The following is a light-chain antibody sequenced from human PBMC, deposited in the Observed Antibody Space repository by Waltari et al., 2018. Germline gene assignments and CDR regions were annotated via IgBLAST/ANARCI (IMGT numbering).Light chain of an antibody. CDR1: QNIRSY. Sequence: DIQMTQSPSSLSASVGDRVTITCRASQNIRSYFNWYQQKPGQAPKLLISGASSLHSGVPSRFSGNASGTDFTLTINGLQPDDFATYYCQQFYSTWTFGQGTKVEMK. CDR2: GAS. V-gene: IGKV1-39*01. J-gene: IGKJ1*01. CDR3: QQFYSTWT.